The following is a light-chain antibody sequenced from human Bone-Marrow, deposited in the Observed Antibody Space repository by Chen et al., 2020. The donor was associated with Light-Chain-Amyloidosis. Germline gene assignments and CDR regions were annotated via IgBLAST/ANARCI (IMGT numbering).Light chain of an antibody. J-gene: IGLJ3*02. CDR3: QSYQGSSQGV. CDR1: SGSIATNY. CDR2: EDD. V-gene: IGLV6-57*01. Sequence: FMLTQPHSVSESPGKTVIISFPRSSGSIATNYVQWYQQRPGSSPTTVLYEDDQSPSGVPDRFSGSIDRSSNSASLTISGLKTEDEADYYCQSYQGSSQGVFGGGTKLTVL.